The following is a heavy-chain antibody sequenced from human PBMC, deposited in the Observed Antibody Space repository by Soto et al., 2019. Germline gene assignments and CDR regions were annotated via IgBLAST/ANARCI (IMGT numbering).Heavy chain of an antibody. D-gene: IGHD4-17*01. CDR2: ISYDGSNK. Sequence: QVQLVESGGGVVQPGRSLRLSCAASGFTFSSYAMHWVRQAPGKGLEWVAVISYDGSNKYYADSVKGRFTISRDNSQDTLYLQMNSLRPEDKAVFFWARAPTTVTTSDYFYYWGQGTLVTVSS. CDR1: GFTFSSYA. CDR3: ARAPTTVTTSDYFYY. V-gene: IGHV3-30-3*01. J-gene: IGHJ4*02.